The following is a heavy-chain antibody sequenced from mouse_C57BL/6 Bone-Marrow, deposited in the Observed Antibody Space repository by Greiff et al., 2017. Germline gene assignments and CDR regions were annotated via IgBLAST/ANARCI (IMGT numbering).Heavy chain of an antibody. J-gene: IGHJ4*01. D-gene: IGHD2-3*01. CDR3: ARWGDGYYNAMDY. CDR2: IDPSDSYT. Sequence: VQLQQPGAELVKPGASVKLSCKASGYTFTSYWMQWVKQRPGQGLEWIGEIDPSDSYTNYNQKCKGKATLTVDTSSSTAYMQLSSLTSEDSAVYYCARWGDGYYNAMDYWGQGTSVTVSS. CDR1: GYTFTSYW. V-gene: IGHV1-50*01.